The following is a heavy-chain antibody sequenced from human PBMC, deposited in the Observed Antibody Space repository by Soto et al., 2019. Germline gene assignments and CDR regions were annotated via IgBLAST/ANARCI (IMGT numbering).Heavy chain of an antibody. J-gene: IGHJ3*02. CDR3: AKDPVLCTRRAFDI. CDR1: GFTFSNFA. Sequence: EVQLLESGGGLVQPGGSLRLSCAASGFTFSNFAMNWVLQAPGKGLEWVSALSGSGGSTYYADSVKGRFTISRDNSKNTLYLQMNSLSAEDTAVDYCAKDPVLCTRRAFDIWGQGTMVTVSS. D-gene: IGHD2-21*01. V-gene: IGHV3-23*01. CDR2: LSGSGGST.